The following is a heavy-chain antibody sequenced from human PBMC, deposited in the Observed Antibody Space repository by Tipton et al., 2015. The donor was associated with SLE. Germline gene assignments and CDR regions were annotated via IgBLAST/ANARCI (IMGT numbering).Heavy chain of an antibody. J-gene: IGHJ4*02. Sequence: TLSLTCTVSGGSIGTDYWSWIRQPPGKGLEWIGSLFYSGSAYYNPSLESRVTISVDTSKNQFSLNLSSVTAADTAVYYCARDEYRYDTTGYHLLGHFDFWGQGTLVTVSS. V-gene: IGHV4-59*12. CDR3: ARDEYRYDTTGYHLLGHFDF. CDR2: LFYSGSA. CDR1: GGSIGTDY. D-gene: IGHD3-22*01.